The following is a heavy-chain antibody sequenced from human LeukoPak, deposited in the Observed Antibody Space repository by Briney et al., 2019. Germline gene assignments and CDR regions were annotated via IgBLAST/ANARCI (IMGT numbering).Heavy chain of an antibody. D-gene: IGHD2-15*01. CDR3: ARDLRYDDAFDI. CDR1: GFTFSSYG. V-gene: IGHV3-33*01. Sequence: PGGSLRLSCAASGFTFSSYGMHWVRQAPGKGLEWVAVIWYDGSNKYYADSVKGRFTISRDNSKNTLYLQMNSLRAEDTAVYYCARDLRYDDAFDIWGQGTMVTVSS. CDR2: IWYDGSNK. J-gene: IGHJ3*02.